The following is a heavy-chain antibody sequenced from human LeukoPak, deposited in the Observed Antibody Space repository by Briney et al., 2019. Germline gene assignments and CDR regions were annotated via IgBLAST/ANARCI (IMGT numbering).Heavy chain of an antibody. CDR2: ISAYNGNT. J-gene: IGHJ4*02. D-gene: IGHD6-6*01. CDR3: ARDPGIAARPPLDY. Sequence: ASVKVSCKASGGTFSSYGISWVRQAPGQGLEWMGWISAYNGNTNYAQKLQGRVTMTTDTSTSTAYMELRSLRSDDTAVYYCARDPGIAARPPLDYWGQGTLVTVSS. V-gene: IGHV1-18*01. CDR1: GGTFSSYG.